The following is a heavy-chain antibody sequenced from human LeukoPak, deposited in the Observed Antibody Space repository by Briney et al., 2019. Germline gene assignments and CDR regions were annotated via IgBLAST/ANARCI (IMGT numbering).Heavy chain of an antibody. V-gene: IGHV1-69*05. D-gene: IGHD4-17*01. CDR2: IIPIFGTA. J-gene: IGHJ4*02. CDR1: GGTFSSYA. CDR3: ARGLNRNDYGDYGY. Sequence: SVKVSCKASGGTFSSYAISWVRQAPGQGLEWMGGIIPIFGTANYAQKFQGRVTITTDESTSTAYMELSSLRSEDTAVYYCARGLNRNDYGDYGYWGQGTLVTVSS.